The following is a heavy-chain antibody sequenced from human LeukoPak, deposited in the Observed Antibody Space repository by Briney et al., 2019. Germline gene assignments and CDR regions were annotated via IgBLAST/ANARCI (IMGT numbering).Heavy chain of an antibody. CDR1: GHTFTGYY. V-gene: IGHV1-8*02. Sequence: GASVKVSCKASGHTFTGYYMHWVRQAPGQGLEWMGWMNPNSGNTGYAQKFQGRVTMTRNTSISTAYMELSSLRSEDTAVYYCARVRRSRPAAAGRGWSRYWFDPWGQGTLVTVSS. CDR2: MNPNSGNT. CDR3: ARVRRSRPAAAGRGWSRYWFDP. J-gene: IGHJ5*02. D-gene: IGHD6-13*01.